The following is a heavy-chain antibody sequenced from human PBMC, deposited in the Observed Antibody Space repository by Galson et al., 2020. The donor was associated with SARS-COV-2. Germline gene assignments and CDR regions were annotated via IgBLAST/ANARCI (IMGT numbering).Heavy chain of an antibody. CDR1: GFTFSSYW. Sequence: GGSLRLSCAASGFTFSSYWMSWVRQAPGKGLEWVANIKQDGSEKYYVDSVKGRFTISRDNAKNSLYLQMNSLRAEDTAVYYCARDVPLSGTIFGVAVYYYYYYMDVWGKGTTVTVSS. CDR3: ARDVPLSGTIFGVAVYYYYYYMDV. CDR2: IKQDGSEK. D-gene: IGHD3-3*01. V-gene: IGHV3-7*01. J-gene: IGHJ6*03.